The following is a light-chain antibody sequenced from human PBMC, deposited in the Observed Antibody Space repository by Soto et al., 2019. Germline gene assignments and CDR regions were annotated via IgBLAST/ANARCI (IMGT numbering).Light chain of an antibody. CDR3: ASYTNTTNWV. J-gene: IGLJ3*02. CDR2: EVS. V-gene: IGLV2-14*01. Sequence: QSVLTQPASVSGSPGQSITISCTGTSSDVGGFDYVSWYQQHPGKAPKLMIYEVSNRPSGASNRFSGSKSGNTASLTISGLQTEDEADYVCASYTNTTNWVFGGGTQLTVL. CDR1: SSDVGGFDY.